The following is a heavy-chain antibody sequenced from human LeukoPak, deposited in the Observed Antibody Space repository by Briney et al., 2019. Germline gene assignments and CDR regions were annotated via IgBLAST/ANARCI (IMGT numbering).Heavy chain of an antibody. D-gene: IGHD1-26*01. CDR3: VRGGTYYLPY. J-gene: IGHJ4*02. V-gene: IGHV4-39*07. CDR1: GGSISSSSYY. CDR2: IYYSGST. Sequence: KASETLSLTCTVSGGSISSSSYYWGWIRQPPGKGLEWIGSIYYSGSTYYNPSLKSRVTISMDKSKNQLSLRLNSVTAADTAIYYCVRGGTYYLPYWGQGILVTVSS.